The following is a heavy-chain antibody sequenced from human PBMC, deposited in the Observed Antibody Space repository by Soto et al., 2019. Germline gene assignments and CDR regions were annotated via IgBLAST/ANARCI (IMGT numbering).Heavy chain of an antibody. V-gene: IGHV4-39*01. CDR3: AKRRNYCSGGSCYFDY. J-gene: IGHJ4*02. CDR2: IYYSGST. CDR1: GGSISSSSYY. Sequence: SETLSLTCTVSGGSISSSSYYWGWIRQPPGKGLEWIGSIYYSGSTYYNPSLKSRVTISVDTSKNQFSLKLSSVTAADTAVYYCAKRRNYCSGGSCYFDYWGQGTLVTVSS. D-gene: IGHD2-15*01.